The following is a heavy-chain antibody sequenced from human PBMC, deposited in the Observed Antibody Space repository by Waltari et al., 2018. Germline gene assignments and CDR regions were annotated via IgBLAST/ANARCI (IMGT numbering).Heavy chain of an antibody. D-gene: IGHD2-15*01. CDR3: AKGFERVVVAAIDPFDY. CDR1: GFTFSSYA. Sequence: EVQLLESGGGLVQPGGSLRLSCAASGFTFSSYAMSWVRQAPGKGLEWVSAIRGSGGSKYYADSVKGRFTISRDTSKNTLYRQMNSLRAEDTAVYYCAKGFERVVVAAIDPFDYWGQGTLVTVSS. J-gene: IGHJ4*02. CDR2: IRGSGGSK. V-gene: IGHV3-23*01.